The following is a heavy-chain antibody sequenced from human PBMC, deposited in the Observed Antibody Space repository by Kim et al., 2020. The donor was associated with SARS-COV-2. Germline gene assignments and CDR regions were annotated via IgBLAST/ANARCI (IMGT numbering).Heavy chain of an antibody. D-gene: IGHD1-26*01. V-gene: IGHV4-59*08. Sequence: SETLSLTCTVSGGSISSYYWNWIRQPPGKGLEWIGFIYSSGSTNYNPSLKSRVTISVDTSKNQFSLKLTSVTAADTAVYYCARPKLVGSTTGPFDIWGQG. J-gene: IGHJ3*02. CDR2: IYSSGST. CDR3: ARPKLVGSTTGPFDI. CDR1: GGSISSYY.